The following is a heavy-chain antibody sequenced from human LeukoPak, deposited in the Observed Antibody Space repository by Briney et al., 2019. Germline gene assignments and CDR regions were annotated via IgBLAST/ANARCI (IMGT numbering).Heavy chain of an antibody. CDR1: GFTFSSYS. J-gene: IGHJ3*02. CDR2: ISSSSSTI. V-gene: IGHV3-48*01. D-gene: IGHD2-21*01. CDR3: ARDPWGDMTGFEDAFDI. Sequence: PGGSLRLSCAASGFTFSSYSMNWVRQAPGKGLEWVSYISSSSSTIYYADSVKGRFTISRDNAKNSLYLQMNSLRAEDTAVYYCARDPWGDMTGFEDAFDIWGQGTMVTVSS.